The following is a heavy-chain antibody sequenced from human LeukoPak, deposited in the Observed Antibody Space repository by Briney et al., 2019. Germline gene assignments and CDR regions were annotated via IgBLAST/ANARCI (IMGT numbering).Heavy chain of an antibody. Sequence: GGSLRLSCAASGFTFGNYWMGWVRKAPGKGLEWVANIKQDGSEKRYIDPVKGRFTISRDNAKNSLYLQMNSLRAEDTAVYYCAKAPATNEWRCMDYWGQGTLVTVSS. CDR1: GFTFGNYW. D-gene: IGHD2-8*02. J-gene: IGHJ4*02. V-gene: IGHV3-7*01. CDR3: AKAPATNEWRCMDY. CDR2: IKQDGSEK.